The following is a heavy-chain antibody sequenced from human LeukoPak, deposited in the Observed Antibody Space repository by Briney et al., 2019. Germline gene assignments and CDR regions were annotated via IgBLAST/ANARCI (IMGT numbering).Heavy chain of an antibody. CDR1: GGSISSYY. V-gene: IGHV4-59*01. J-gene: IGHJ3*02. CDR2: IYYSGST. Sequence: SETLSLTCTVSGGSISSYYWSWIRQPPGKGLEWIGYIYYSGSTNYNPSLKSRVTISVDTSKNQFSLKLSSVTAADTAVYYCARDRGGDSFDIWGQGTTVTVSS. CDR3: ARDRGGDSFDI. D-gene: IGHD2-21*01.